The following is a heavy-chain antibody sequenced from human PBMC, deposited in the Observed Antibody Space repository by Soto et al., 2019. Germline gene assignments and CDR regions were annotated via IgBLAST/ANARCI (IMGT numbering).Heavy chain of an antibody. Sequence: GGSLRLSCVASGFNFDDHVMHGVRQVPGKGLEWVGHINWDGYSIGYGGSVRGRFTISRDNAKNTLYLQMNSLRREDTALYYCARSWSGSTSGRVDVWGQGTTVTVSS. CDR1: GFNFDDHV. CDR3: ARSWSGSTSGRVDV. D-gene: IGHD3-3*01. J-gene: IGHJ6*02. CDR2: INWDGYSI. V-gene: IGHV3-9*01.